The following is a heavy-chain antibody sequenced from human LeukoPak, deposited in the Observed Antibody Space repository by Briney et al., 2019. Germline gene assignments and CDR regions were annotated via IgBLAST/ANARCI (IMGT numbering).Heavy chain of an antibody. J-gene: IGHJ4*02. D-gene: IGHD3-10*01. Sequence: GGSLRLSCAASGFTFSSYWMSWVRQAPGKGLEWVANIKHDGSEKYYVDSVKGRFTISRDNAKNSLYLQMNSLRAEDTAVYYCARDYYGSGSYSLFHYFDYWGQGTLVTVSS. V-gene: IGHV3-7*01. CDR2: IKHDGSEK. CDR1: GFTFSSYW. CDR3: ARDYYGSGSYSLFHYFDY.